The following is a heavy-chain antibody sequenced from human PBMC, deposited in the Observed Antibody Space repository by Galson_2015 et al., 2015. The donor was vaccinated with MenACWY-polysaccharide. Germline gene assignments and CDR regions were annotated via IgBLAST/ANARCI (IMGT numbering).Heavy chain of an antibody. V-gene: IGHV4-61*01. CDR3: ARETRNSSGWPPRLYYYGMDV. CDR1: GGSVSSGSYY. Sequence: ETLSLTCTVSGGSVSSGSYYWSWIRQPPGKGLEWIGYIYYSGSTNYNPSLKSRVTISVDTSKNQFSLKLSSVTAADTAVYYCARETRNSSGWPPRLYYYGMDVWGQGTTVTVSS. CDR2: IYYSGST. J-gene: IGHJ6*02. D-gene: IGHD6-19*01.